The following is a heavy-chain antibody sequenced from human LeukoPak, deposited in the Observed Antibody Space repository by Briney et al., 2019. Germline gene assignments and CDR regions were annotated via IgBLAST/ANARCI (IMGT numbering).Heavy chain of an antibody. Sequence: GASVKVSCKASGYTFTSYGISWVRQAPGQGLEWMGWTSAYNGNTNYAQKLQGRVTMTTDTSTSTAYMELRSLRSDDTAVYYCARLSRYTIFGVVREGWFDPWGQGTLVTVSS. CDR2: TSAYNGNT. J-gene: IGHJ5*02. V-gene: IGHV1-18*01. CDR3: ARLSRYTIFGVVREGWFDP. D-gene: IGHD3-3*01. CDR1: GYTFTSYG.